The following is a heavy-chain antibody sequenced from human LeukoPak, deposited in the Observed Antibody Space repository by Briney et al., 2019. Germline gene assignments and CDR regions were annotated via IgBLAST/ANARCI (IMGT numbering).Heavy chain of an antibody. CDR2: IGGSGGST. Sequence: PGGSLRLSCAASGFTFSTYAMTWVRQAPGMGLEWVSAIGGSGGSTYSADSVKGRFTISRDNSKNTLYLQMNSLTAADTAVYYCAQGGPRPGSYYSLAYWSQGTLVTVSS. CDR1: GFTFSTYA. D-gene: IGHD3-10*01. CDR3: AQGGPRPGSYYSLAY. V-gene: IGHV3-23*01. J-gene: IGHJ4*02.